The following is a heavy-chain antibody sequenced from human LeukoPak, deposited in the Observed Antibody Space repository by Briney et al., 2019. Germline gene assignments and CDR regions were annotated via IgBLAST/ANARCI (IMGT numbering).Heavy chain of an antibody. CDR2: IYHSGST. CDR1: SYSISSGYD. Sequence: PSETLSLTCAVSSYSISSGYDWGWIRQPPGKGLEWIGNIYHSGSTYYNPSLKSRVTVSVDTSKNQFSLKVRSVTAADTAVYYCARETYDSLDYWGQGTLVTVSS. J-gene: IGHJ4*02. D-gene: IGHD5-12*01. CDR3: ARETYDSLDY. V-gene: IGHV4-38-2*02.